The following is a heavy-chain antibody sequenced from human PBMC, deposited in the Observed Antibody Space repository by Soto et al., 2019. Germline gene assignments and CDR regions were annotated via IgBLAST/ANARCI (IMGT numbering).Heavy chain of an antibody. J-gene: IGHJ3*02. CDR2: IKPDGSEK. D-gene: IGHD3-22*01. V-gene: IGHV3-7*04. Sequence: PGGSLRLSCAASGFTFNTYCMSWVRQAPGKGLEWVANIKPDGSEKWYVDSVKGRFTISRDNAKNSLYLQMNSLRAEDTAVYFCARGDYYDTSGPFSDAFDIWGQGTMVTVSS. CDR3: ARGDYYDTSGPFSDAFDI. CDR1: GFTFNTYC.